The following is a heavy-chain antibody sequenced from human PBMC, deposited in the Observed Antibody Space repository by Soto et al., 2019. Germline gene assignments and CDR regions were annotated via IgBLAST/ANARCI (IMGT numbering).Heavy chain of an antibody. D-gene: IGHD4-17*01. V-gene: IGHV4-61*01. CDR1: GGSVSSGSYY. CDR3: ARENLGTTVTDD. J-gene: IGHJ4*02. CDR2: SYYRVST. Sequence: QVQLQESGPGLVKPSETLSLTCTVSGGSVSSGSYYWSWIRQPPGKVLEWIGFSYYRVSTASRPSLKSRVTISVDTSKNQFSLQLSSVTAADTAVYYCARENLGTTVTDDWGQGTLVTVSS.